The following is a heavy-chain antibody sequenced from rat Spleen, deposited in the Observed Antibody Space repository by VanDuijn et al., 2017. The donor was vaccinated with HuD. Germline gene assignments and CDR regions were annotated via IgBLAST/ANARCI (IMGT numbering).Heavy chain of an antibody. J-gene: IGHJ4*01. Sequence: EVQLVESGGDLVQPGRSMKVSCAASGFTFSDYYMAWVRQAPKKGLEWVTSISSGGGGIYYLDSVKGRFTISRDNAKSTLYLQMDSLRSEDTASYYCARHHYDGYYHGPVLGVMDAWGQGASVTVSS. V-gene: IGHV5-25*01. CDR3: ARHHYDGYYHGPVLGVMDA. CDR1: GFTFSDYY. CDR2: ISSGGGGI. D-gene: IGHD1-12*03.